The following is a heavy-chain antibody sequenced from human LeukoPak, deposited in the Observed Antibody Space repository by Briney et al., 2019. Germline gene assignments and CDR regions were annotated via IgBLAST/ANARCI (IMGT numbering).Heavy chain of an antibody. V-gene: IGHV3-53*01. D-gene: IGHD5-18*01. Sequence: QPGGSLRLSCAASGFTVSSNYMSWVRQAPGKGLEWVSVIYSGGSTYYADSVKGRFTISRDNSKNTLYLQMNSLRAEDTAVYYCAKEMGHIQLSIRDAFDIWGQGTLVTVSS. J-gene: IGHJ4*02. CDR1: GFTVSSNY. CDR3: AKEMGHIQLSIRDAFDI. CDR2: IYSGGST.